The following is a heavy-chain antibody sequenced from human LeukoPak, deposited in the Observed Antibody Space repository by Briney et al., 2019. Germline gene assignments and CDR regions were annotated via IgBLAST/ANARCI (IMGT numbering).Heavy chain of an antibody. Sequence: GGSLRLSCTASGFTFNNAWMNWVRQAPGKGLEWVARIKSKTSGGTTDYAEPVKGRFTISRDDSKNTLFLQMNSLQPEDTAVYYCATDLPLSTRMAFDYWGQGTLVTVSS. J-gene: IGHJ4*02. V-gene: IGHV3-15*01. D-gene: IGHD1-1*01. CDR2: IKSKTSGGTT. CDR1: GFTFNNAW. CDR3: ATDLPLSTRMAFDY.